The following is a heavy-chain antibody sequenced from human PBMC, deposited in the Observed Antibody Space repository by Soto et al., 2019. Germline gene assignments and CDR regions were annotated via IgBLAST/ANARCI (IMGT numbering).Heavy chain of an antibody. CDR1: GGSISSYY. D-gene: IGHD1-7*01. Sequence: TSETLSLTCTVSGGSISSYYWSWIRQPPGKGLEWIGYIYYSGSTNYNPSLKSRVTISVDTSKNQFSLKLSSVTAADTAVYYCARVSGGNWNYGPFDYWGQGTLVTVSS. V-gene: IGHV4-59*01. CDR2: IYYSGST. J-gene: IGHJ4*02. CDR3: ARVSGGNWNYGPFDY.